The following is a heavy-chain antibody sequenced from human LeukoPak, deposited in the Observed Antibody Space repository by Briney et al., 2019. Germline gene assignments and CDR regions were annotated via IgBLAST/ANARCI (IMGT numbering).Heavy chain of an antibody. CDR3: ARDRQWLVVWYYFDY. D-gene: IGHD6-19*01. CDR1: GYTFTSYA. V-gene: IGHV1-3*01. CDR2: INAGNGNT. J-gene: IGHJ4*02. Sequence: GASVKVSCKASGYTFTSYAMHWVRQAPGQRLEWMGWINAGNGNTKYSQKFQGRVTITRDTSASTAYMELSSLRSEDTAVYYCARDRQWLVVWYYFDYWGQGTLVTVSS.